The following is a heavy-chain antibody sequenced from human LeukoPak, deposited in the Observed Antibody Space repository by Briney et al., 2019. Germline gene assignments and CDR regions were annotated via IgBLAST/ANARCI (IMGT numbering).Heavy chain of an antibody. J-gene: IGHJ4*02. D-gene: IGHD6-19*01. CDR1: GFTFDGSE. V-gene: IGHV4-59*01. CDR3: ARGQQWLVAIDY. Sequence: GSLRLSCAASGFTFDGSEMNWVRQPPGKGLEWLGYIYYSGSTNYNPSLESRVTISLDTSKNQFSLKLSSVTAADTAVCYCARGQQWLVAIDYWGQGTLVTVSS. CDR2: IYYSGST.